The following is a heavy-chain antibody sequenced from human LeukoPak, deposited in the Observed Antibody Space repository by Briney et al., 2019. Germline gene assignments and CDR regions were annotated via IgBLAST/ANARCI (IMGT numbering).Heavy chain of an antibody. D-gene: IGHD3-10*01. CDR1: GYTFTGYY. J-gene: IGHJ4*02. CDR3: ARGPPRGGSGSYYLLFDY. Sequence: ASVKVSCKASGYTFTGYYMHWVRRAPGQGLEWMGWINPNSGGTNYAQKFQGRVTMTRDTSISTAYMELSRLRSDDTAVYYCARGPPRGGSGSYYLLFDYWGQGTLVTVSS. CDR2: INPNSGGT. V-gene: IGHV1-2*02.